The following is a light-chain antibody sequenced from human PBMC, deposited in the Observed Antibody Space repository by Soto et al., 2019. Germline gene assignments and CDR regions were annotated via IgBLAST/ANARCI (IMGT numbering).Light chain of an antibody. V-gene: IGLV2-23*01. Sequence: QSALTQPASVSGSPGQSITITCAGTSNDVGGYSYVSWYQQYPGKAPKLIIYEGDKRPSGVSNRFSGSKSGNTASLTISGLQAEDEADYYCCSYSYGSTLVFGGGTKLTVL. CDR3: CSYSYGSTLV. CDR2: EGD. CDR1: SNDVGGYSY. J-gene: IGLJ2*01.